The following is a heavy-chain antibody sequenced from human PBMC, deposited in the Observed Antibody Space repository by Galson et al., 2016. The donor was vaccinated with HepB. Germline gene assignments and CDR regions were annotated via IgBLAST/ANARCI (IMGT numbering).Heavy chain of an antibody. CDR2: IYHSGST. V-gene: IGHV4-4*02. J-gene: IGHJ6*02. CDR3: ARCSSGSYSFYYYGMDV. Sequence: TLSLTCAVSGDSLTSNHWWGWVRQSPEKGLEWIGEIYHSGSTKYNPSLKSRVTIPADKSKNHFFLNLTSVTAADTAVYYCARCSSGSYSFYYYGMDVWGQGTTVTVSS. CDR1: GDSLTSNHW. D-gene: IGHD3-10*01.